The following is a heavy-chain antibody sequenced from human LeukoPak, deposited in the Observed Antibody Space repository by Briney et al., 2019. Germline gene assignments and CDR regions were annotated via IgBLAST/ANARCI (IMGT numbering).Heavy chain of an antibody. CDR2: ISRSGSTK. J-gene: IGHJ4*02. CDR1: GFTFSDYN. CDR3: AREPSWLDY. V-gene: IGHV3-11*04. Sequence: GGSLRLSCAASGFTFSDYNMRWIRRAPGKGLEWVSSISRSGSTKYYADSVKGRFTISRDNAKNSLYLQMNSLRAEDTAVYYCAREPSWLDYWGQGTLVTVSS. D-gene: IGHD6-13*01.